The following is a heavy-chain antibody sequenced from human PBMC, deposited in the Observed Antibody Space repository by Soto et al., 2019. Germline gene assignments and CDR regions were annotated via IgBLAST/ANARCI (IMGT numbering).Heavy chain of an antibody. J-gene: IGHJ5*02. V-gene: IGHV4-38-2*01. CDR1: GYSISSGYY. Sequence: NPSETLSLTCAVSGYSISSGYYWGWIRQPPGKGLEWIGSIYHSGSTYYNPSLKSRVTISVDTSKNQFSLKLSSVTAADTAVYYCARCGISYQEQQPYLFDPWGQGTLVTVSS. CDR3: ARCGISYQEQQPYLFDP. CDR2: IYHSGST. D-gene: IGHD2-15*01.